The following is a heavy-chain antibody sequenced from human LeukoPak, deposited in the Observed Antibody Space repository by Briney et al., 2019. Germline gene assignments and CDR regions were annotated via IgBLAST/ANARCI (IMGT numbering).Heavy chain of an antibody. CDR2: IYSDGTI. D-gene: IGHD5-24*01. Sequence: PGGSLRLSCAVSGFTVHTNYMGWVRQAPGKGLEWVSVIYSDGTIYYTNSVRGRFTISRDNSKNTVSLQMNSLRAEDTAVYYCARVRDGYNAVFDLWGQGTLVTVSS. J-gene: IGHJ4*02. CDR3: ARVRDGYNAVFDL. V-gene: IGHV3-53*01. CDR1: GFTVHTNY.